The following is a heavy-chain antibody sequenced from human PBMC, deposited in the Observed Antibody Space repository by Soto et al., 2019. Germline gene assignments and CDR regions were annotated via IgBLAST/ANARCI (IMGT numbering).Heavy chain of an antibody. V-gene: IGHV5-51*01. CDR3: ARGALGGTAIPCDSRAAFDI. J-gene: IGHJ3*02. Sequence: PGESLKISCKGSGYSFTSYWIGWVRQMPGKGLELMGIIYPGDSDTRYSPSFQGQVTISADKSISTAYLQWSSLKASDTAMYYCARGALGGTAIPCDSRAAFDIWGQGTMVTVSS. CDR1: GYSFTSYW. CDR2: IYPGDSDT. D-gene: IGHD2-21*02.